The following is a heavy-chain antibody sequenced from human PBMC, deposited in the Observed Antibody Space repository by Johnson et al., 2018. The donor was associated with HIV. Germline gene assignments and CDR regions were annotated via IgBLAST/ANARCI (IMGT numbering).Heavy chain of an antibody. V-gene: IGHV3-66*01. CDR2: IYSGGST. J-gene: IGHJ3*02. D-gene: IGHD6-6*01. Sequence: VQLVESGGDLIQPGGSLRLSCTASGFTVSANYMSWVRQAPGKGLEWVSVIYSGGSTYYADSVKGRFTISRDNSKNTLYLQMNSLRAEDTAVYYCARAGSSSDDAFDIWGQGTMVTVSS. CDR3: ARAGSSSDDAFDI. CDR1: GFTVSANY.